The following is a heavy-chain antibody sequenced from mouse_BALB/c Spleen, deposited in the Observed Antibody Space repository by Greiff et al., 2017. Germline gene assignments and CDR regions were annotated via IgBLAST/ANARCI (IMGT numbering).Heavy chain of an antibody. CDR2: ISYDGSN. CDR1: GYSITRGYF. Sequence: ESGPGLVKPSQSLSLTCSVTGYSITRGYFWNWIRQFPGNKLEWMGYISYDGSNNYNPSLKNRISITRDTSKNQFFLKLNSVTTEDTATYYCARGYYDYAMDYWGQGTSVTVSS. CDR3: ARGYYDYAMDY. D-gene: IGHD2-4*01. V-gene: IGHV3-6*02. J-gene: IGHJ4*01.